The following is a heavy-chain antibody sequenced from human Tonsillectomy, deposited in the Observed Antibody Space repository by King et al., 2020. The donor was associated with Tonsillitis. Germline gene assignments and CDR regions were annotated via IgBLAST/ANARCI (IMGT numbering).Heavy chain of an antibody. V-gene: IGHV5-51*01. D-gene: IGHD5-12*01. CDR3: ARLRVGATANYYYYMDV. J-gene: IGHJ6*03. CDR2: IYPGDSDT. CDR1: GYSFTSYW. Sequence: QLVQSGAEVKKPGESLKSSCKGSGYSFTSYWVGWVRQMPRKGLEWLGIIYPGDSDTRYSLSFQGQVTISADKSISTAYLQWSSLKASDTAMYYCARLRVGATANYYYYMDVWGKGTTVTVSS.